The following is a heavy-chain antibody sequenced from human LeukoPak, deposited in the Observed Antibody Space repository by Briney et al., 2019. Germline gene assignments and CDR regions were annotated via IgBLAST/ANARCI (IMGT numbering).Heavy chain of an antibody. D-gene: IGHD3-3*01. CDR3: ARWPFWSGHSNWFDP. J-gene: IGHJ5*02. Sequence: SETLSLTCAVYGGSFSGYYWSWIRQPPGKGLEWIGEINHSGSTNYNPSLKSRVTISVDTSKNQFSLKLSSVTAADTAVYHCARWPFWSGHSNWFDPWGQGTLVTVSS. V-gene: IGHV4-34*01. CDR2: INHSGST. CDR1: GGSFSGYY.